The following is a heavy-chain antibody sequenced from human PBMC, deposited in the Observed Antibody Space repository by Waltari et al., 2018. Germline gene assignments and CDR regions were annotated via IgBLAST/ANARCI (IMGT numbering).Heavy chain of an antibody. V-gene: IGHV4-34*01. Sequence: QVQLQQWGAGLLKPSETLSLTCAVYGGSFSGYYWSWIRQPPGKGLEWIGEINHSGSTNYNPSLKSRVTISVDTSKNQFSLKLSSVTAADTAVYYCARGGGGMSYFDYWGQGTLVTVSS. D-gene: IGHD3-16*01. J-gene: IGHJ4*02. CDR2: INHSGST. CDR3: ARGGGGMSYFDY. CDR1: GGSFSGYY.